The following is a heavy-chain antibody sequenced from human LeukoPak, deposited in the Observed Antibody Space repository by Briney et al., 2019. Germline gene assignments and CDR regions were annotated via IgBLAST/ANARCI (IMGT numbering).Heavy chain of an antibody. CDR3: ARMEYDILTGYYNFDY. Sequence: SVKVSCKASGGTFSSYTINWVRQAPGQGLEWMGGIIPVFGTANYVQKFQGRVTITADESTSTAYMELSSLRSDDTAVYYCARMEYDILTGYYNFDYWGQGTLVTVSS. V-gene: IGHV1-69*13. D-gene: IGHD3-9*01. J-gene: IGHJ4*02. CDR2: IIPVFGTA. CDR1: GGTFSSYT.